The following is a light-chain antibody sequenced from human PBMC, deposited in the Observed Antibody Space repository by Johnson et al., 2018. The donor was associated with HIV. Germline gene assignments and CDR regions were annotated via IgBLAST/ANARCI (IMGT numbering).Light chain of an antibody. CDR3: GTWDSSLKTGF. Sequence: QSVLTQPPSVSAAPGQKVTISCSGSSSNIGNNYVSWYQQLPGTAPKLLIYENNKRPSGIPGRFSGSKSGPSATLGITGLQTGDEADYYGGTWDSSLKTGFFGTGTKVTVL. V-gene: IGLV1-51*02. J-gene: IGLJ1*01. CDR2: ENN. CDR1: SSNIGNNY.